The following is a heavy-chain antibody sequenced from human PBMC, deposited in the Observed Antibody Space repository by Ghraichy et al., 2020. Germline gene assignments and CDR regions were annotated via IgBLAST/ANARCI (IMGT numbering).Heavy chain of an antibody. CDR3: ARDNRDGYNWSDDAFDI. CDR2: IIPILGIA. J-gene: IGHJ3*02. Sequence: SVKVSCKASGGTFSSYAISWVRQAPGQGLEWMGRIIPILGIANYAQKFQGRVTITADKSTSTAYMELSSLRSEDTAVYYCARDNRDGYNWSDDAFDIWGQGTMVTVSS. D-gene: IGHD5-24*01. CDR1: GGTFSSYA. V-gene: IGHV1-69*04.